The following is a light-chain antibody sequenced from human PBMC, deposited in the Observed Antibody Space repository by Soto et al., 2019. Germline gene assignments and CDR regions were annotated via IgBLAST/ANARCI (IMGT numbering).Light chain of an antibody. V-gene: IGLV7-46*01. CDR2: DTD. CDR1: TGPVTNGHL. CDR3: LLSYSGRLYV. J-gene: IGLJ1*01. Sequence: QAVVTQEPSLTVSPGGTVTLTCGSSTGPVTNGHLPYWFQQKPGQAPRPMIYDTDTKTAWTPARFSGSLLGDKAALTLSGARPEDEADYYCLLSYSGRLYVFGPGTKLTVL.